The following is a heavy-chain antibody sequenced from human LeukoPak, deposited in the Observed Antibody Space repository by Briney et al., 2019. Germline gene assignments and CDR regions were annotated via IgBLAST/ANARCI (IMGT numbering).Heavy chain of an antibody. CDR2: INHSGST. J-gene: IGHJ6*03. V-gene: IGHV4-34*01. CDR3: ARGDVGATTSYYYFYMDV. Sequence: SETLSLTCAVYGGPFSAYYWSWIRQPPGEGLEWIGEINHSGSTNYNPSLKSRVTMSVDTSKNQFSLKLSSVTAADTAVYFCARGDVGATTSYYYFYMDVWAKGTTVTVSS. CDR1: GGPFSAYY. D-gene: IGHD1-26*01.